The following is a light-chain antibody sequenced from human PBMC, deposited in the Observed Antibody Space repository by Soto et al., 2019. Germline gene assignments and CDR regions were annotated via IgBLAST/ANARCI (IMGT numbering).Light chain of an antibody. V-gene: IGKV1-39*01. CDR3: LQDYSPLLA. Sequence: DIQMTQSPSSLSASIGDTVTITCRASQSIASFLNWLQLKPGKAPKLLISDTSTLQSGVPSRFSGGGSGTEFTLTIRSLQPEDSALYFCLQDYSPLLAFDAGTRVEIK. J-gene: IGKJ4*01. CDR1: QSIASF. CDR2: DTS.